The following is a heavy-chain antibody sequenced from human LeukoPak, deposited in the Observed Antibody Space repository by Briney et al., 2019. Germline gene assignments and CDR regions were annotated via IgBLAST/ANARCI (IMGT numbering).Heavy chain of an antibody. V-gene: IGHV3-21*01. D-gene: IGHD2-15*01. Sequence: GGFLRLSCAASGFTFSSYNMNWVRQAPGKGLEWVSSISRTSSYIYYADSVKGRFTISRDNAQNSLYLQMNSLRVEDTAVYYCARVLETDCSGGSCYSGLDYWGQGTLVTVSS. CDR1: GFTFSSYN. J-gene: IGHJ4*02. CDR3: ARVLETDCSGGSCYSGLDY. CDR2: ISRTSSYI.